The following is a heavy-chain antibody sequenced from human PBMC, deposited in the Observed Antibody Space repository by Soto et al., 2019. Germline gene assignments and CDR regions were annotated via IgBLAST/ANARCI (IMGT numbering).Heavy chain of an antibody. CDR1: GFTVSSNY. D-gene: IGHD6-19*01. J-gene: IGHJ6*02. CDR3: ARDRGSYSSGWYYYYGMDV. CDR2: IYSGGST. Sequence: EVQLVETGGGLIQPGGSLRLSCAASGFTVSSNYMSWVRQAPGKGLEWVSVIYSGGSTYYADSVKGRFTISRDNFKNTLYLQMNSLRAEDTAVYYCARDRGSYSSGWYYYYGMDVWGQGTTVTVSS. V-gene: IGHV3-53*02.